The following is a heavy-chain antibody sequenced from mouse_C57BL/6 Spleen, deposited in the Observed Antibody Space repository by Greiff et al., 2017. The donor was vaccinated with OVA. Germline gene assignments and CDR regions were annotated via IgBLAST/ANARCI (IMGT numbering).Heavy chain of an antibody. CDR2: ISDGGSYT. D-gene: IGHD2-5*01. J-gene: IGHJ1*03. Sequence: EVQGVESGGGLVKPGGSLKLSCAASGFTFSSYAMSWVRQTPEKRLEWVATISDGGSYTYYPDNVKGRFTISRDNAKNNLYLQMSHLKSEDTAMYYCARDRYSNYWYFDVWGTGTTVTVSS. CDR3: ARDRYSNYWYFDV. CDR1: GFTFSSYA. V-gene: IGHV5-4*01.